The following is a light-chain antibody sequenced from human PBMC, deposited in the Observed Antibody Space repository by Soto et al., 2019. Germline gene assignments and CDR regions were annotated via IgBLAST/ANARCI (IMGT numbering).Light chain of an antibody. Sequence: EIVLTQSPATLSLSPGERATLSCRASQSVSSYLAWYQQKPGQAPRLLIYDASNRATGIPSRFSGSGSGTDFTLTISSLEPEDFAVYYCQQRGNWPPWTFDQGTKVEI. CDR2: DAS. V-gene: IGKV3-11*01. CDR3: QQRGNWPPWT. CDR1: QSVSSY. J-gene: IGKJ1*01.